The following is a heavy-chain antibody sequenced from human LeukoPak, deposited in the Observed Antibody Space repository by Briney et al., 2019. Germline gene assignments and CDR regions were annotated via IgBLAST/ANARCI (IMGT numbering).Heavy chain of an antibody. CDR1: GYTFTSYY. V-gene: IGHV1-46*01. CDR2: INPSGGST. Sequence: ASVKVSCKASGYTFTSYYMHWVRQAPGQGLEWMGIINPSGGSTSYAQKFQGRVTMTRDTSTSTVYMELSSLRSEDTAVYYCARGREGYCGSTSCYVFDYWGQGTLVTVSS. J-gene: IGHJ4*02. D-gene: IGHD2-2*01. CDR3: ARGREGYCGSTSCYVFDY.